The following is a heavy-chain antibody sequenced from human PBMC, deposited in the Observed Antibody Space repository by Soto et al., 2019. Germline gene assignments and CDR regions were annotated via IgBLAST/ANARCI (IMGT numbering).Heavy chain of an antibody. Sequence: PSETLSLTCTVSGGSMNAHFWSWIRQSAGKGLEWIGHIYISGTTMYNPSLKSRVTMSVDPPKNQLSLKLTSVPAADTAVYYCVRINGGSPDFWGQGTLVTVSS. CDR2: IYISGTT. CDR1: GGSMNAHF. CDR3: VRINGGSPDF. J-gene: IGHJ4*02. V-gene: IGHV4-4*07. D-gene: IGHD2-15*01.